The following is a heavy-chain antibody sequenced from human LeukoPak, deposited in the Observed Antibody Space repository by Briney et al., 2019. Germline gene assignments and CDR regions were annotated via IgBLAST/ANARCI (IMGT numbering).Heavy chain of an antibody. CDR1: GGSISSSSYY. CDR3: AREGNGYDLVDFDY. V-gene: IGHV4-39*07. J-gene: IGHJ4*02. CDR2: IYYSGST. Sequence: SETLSLTCTVSGGSISSSSYYWGWTRQPPGKGLEWIGSIYYSGSTYYNPSLKSRVTISVDTSKNQFSLKVRSVTAADTAVYYCAREGNGYDLVDFDYWGQGALVTVSS. D-gene: IGHD5-12*01.